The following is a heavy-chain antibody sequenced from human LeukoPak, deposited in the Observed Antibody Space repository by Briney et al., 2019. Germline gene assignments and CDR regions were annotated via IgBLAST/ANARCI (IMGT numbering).Heavy chain of an antibody. CDR1: GFTFSSYA. J-gene: IGHJ4*02. V-gene: IGHV3-23*01. CDR2: ISGSGGSK. Sequence: GGSLRLSCAASGFTFSSYAMSWVRQAPGKGLERVSAISGSGGSKYYADSVKGRLTISRDNSKNTLYLQMNSLRAEDTAVYYCAKDSGPMDRGVGGYYWGQGTLVTVSS. D-gene: IGHD3-10*01. CDR3: AKDSGPMDRGVGGYY.